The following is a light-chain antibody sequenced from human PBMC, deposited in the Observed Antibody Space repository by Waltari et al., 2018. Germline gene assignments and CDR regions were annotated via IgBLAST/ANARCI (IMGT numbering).Light chain of an antibody. CDR1: HSVLYSPNNKNY. V-gene: IGKV4-1*01. CDR3: HQYANSPWT. CDR2: WAS. J-gene: IGKJ1*01. Sequence: DIVMTQSPDSLAVSLGEGATINSKASHSVLYSPNNKNYLAWYQQKPGQPPQLLIYWASTRESGVPDRFSGSGSGTDFTLTISSLQAEDVAVYYCHQYANSPWTFGQGTKVEVK.